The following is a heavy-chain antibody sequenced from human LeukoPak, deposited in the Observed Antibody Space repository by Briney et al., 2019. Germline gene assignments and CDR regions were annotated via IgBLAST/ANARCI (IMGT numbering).Heavy chain of an antibody. CDR1: GGSISSYY. CDR2: INHSGST. CDR3: ARAGQWLVPDY. V-gene: IGHV4-34*01. Sequence: SETLSLTCTVSGGSISSYYWSWIRQPPGKGLEWIGEINHSGSTNYNPSLKSRVTISVDTSKNQFSLKLSSVTAADTAVYYCARAGQWLVPDYWGQGTLVTVSS. J-gene: IGHJ4*02. D-gene: IGHD6-19*01.